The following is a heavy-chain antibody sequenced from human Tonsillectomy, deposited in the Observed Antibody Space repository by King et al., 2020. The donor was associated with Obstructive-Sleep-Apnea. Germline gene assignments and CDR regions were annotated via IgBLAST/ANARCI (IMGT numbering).Heavy chain of an antibody. Sequence: VQLVESGGGVVQPGRSLRLSCAASGFTFSSYAMHWVRQAPGKGLEWVAVISYDGSNKYYADSVKGRFTISRDNSKNTLYLQMNSLRAEDTAVYYCARGGTGTLRYYYYGMDVWGQGTTVTVSS. CDR3: ARGGTGTLRYYYYGMDV. V-gene: IGHV3-30*04. J-gene: IGHJ6*02. D-gene: IGHD1-1*01. CDR1: GFTFSSYA. CDR2: ISYDGSNK.